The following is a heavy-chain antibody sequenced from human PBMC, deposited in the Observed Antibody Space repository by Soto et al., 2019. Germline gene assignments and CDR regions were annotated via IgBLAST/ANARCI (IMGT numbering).Heavy chain of an antibody. Sequence: EVQLLESGGGLVQPGGSLRLSCAASGFTFSSYAMSWVRQAPGKGREWVSAISGSGGSTYYADSVKGRFTISRDNSKNTLYLQMNSLRAEDTAVYYCAKVRHTFSYYYYGMDVWGQGTTVTVSS. J-gene: IGHJ6*02. CDR1: GFTFSSYA. V-gene: IGHV3-23*01. CDR2: ISGSGGST. D-gene: IGHD6-25*01. CDR3: AKVRHTFSYYYYGMDV.